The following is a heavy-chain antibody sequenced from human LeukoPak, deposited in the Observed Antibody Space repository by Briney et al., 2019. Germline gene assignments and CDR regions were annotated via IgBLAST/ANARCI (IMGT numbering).Heavy chain of an antibody. Sequence: SETLSLTCTVPGGSISSGSYSWSWIRQPAGKGLEWIGRIYTSGSTDYNPSLKSRVTISVDTSKNQSSLKLSSVTATDTAVYYCARAAPRVYSYDNLYYFDYWGQGTLVTVSS. V-gene: IGHV4-61*02. CDR3: ARAAPRVYSYDNLYYFDY. CDR2: IYTSGST. D-gene: IGHD5-18*01. CDR1: GGSISSGSYS. J-gene: IGHJ4*02.